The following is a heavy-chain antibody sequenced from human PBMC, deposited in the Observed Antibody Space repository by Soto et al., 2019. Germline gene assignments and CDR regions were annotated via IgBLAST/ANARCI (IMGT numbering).Heavy chain of an antibody. J-gene: IGHJ6*03. D-gene: IGHD4-17*01. CDR2: ISSSGSTI. CDR1: GFTFSDYY. V-gene: IGHV3-11*01. CDR3: ARAARAMTTARGGYYYYYMDV. Sequence: GGSLRLSCAASGFTFSDYYMSWIRQAPGKGLEWVSYISSSGSTIYYADSVKGRFTISRDNAKNSLYLQMNSLRAEDTAVYYCARAARAMTTARGGYYYYYMDVWGKGTTVTVSS.